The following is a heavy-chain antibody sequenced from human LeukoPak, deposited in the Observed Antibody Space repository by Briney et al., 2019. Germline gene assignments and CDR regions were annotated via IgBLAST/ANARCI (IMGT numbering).Heavy chain of an antibody. Sequence: ASVKVSCKASGYTFTSYYMHWVRQAPGQGLEWMGIINPSGGSTSYAQKFQGRVTMTRDMSTSTVYMELSSLRSEDTAVYYCARDHEFGGSSGSLCFDYWGQGTLVTVSS. CDR1: GYTFTSYY. D-gene: IGHD3-16*01. CDR2: INPSGGST. J-gene: IGHJ4*02. CDR3: ARDHEFGGSSGSLCFDY. V-gene: IGHV1-46*01.